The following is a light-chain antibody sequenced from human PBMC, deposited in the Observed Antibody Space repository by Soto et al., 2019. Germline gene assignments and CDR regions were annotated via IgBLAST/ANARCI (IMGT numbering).Light chain of an antibody. CDR1: QAISSS. J-gene: IGKJ2*01. CDR3: QHLNDYRYT. Sequence: DIQLTQSPSFLSASVGDRVTITCRASQAISSSLAWYQHNPGKAPKLLIYAASTLQNRVPSSFSGSGSGTEFTLTISSLQPEDFATYYCQHLNDYRYTFGQGTKVEIK. CDR2: AAS. V-gene: IGKV1-9*01.